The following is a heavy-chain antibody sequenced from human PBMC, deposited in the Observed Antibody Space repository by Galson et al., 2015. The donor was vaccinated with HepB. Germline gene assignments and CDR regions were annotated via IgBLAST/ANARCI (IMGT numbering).Heavy chain of an antibody. J-gene: IGHJ6*03. Sequence: SVKVSCKASAGTFNNFALNWMRQAPGQGLEWMGRIIPILGRPNYAQKFQGRVTFIADKLTNIVYMELSSLRSEDTAVYYCARDRTPGQYFYYMDVWGKGTTVTVSS. D-gene: IGHD2-15*01. CDR2: IIPILGRP. CDR1: AGTFNNFA. V-gene: IGHV1-69*10. CDR3: ARDRTPGQYFYYMDV.